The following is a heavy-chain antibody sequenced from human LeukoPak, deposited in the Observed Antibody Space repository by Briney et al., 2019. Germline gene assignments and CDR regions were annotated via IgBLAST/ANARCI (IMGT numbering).Heavy chain of an antibody. D-gene: IGHD3-9*01. CDR3: TRIRRAGRDLTGLDDY. CDR1: GASVTNNLYY. V-gene: IGHV4-61*01. Sequence: SETLSLTCTVSGASVTNNLYYWNWIRQPPGKGLEWIGYIYYGGSANSNPSLESRVTISLDTSKNQFSLKLTSVTAADTAVYYCTRIRRAGRDLTGLDDYWGQGTLVTVSS. CDR2: IYYGGSA. J-gene: IGHJ4*02.